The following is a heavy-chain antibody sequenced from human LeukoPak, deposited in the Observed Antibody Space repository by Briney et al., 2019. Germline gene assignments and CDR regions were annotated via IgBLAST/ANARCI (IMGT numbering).Heavy chain of an antibody. CDR2: INTNTGNP. V-gene: IGHV7-4-1*02. CDR1: GYSFTSYA. Sequence: ASVKVSCKASGYSFTSYAMNWVRQAPGQGLEWMGWINTNTGNPTYAQGFTGRFVFSLDTSVSTAYLQISSLKAEDTAVYYCARECYSSSRYWFDPWGQGTLVTVSS. D-gene: IGHD6-13*01. J-gene: IGHJ5*02. CDR3: ARECYSSSRYWFDP.